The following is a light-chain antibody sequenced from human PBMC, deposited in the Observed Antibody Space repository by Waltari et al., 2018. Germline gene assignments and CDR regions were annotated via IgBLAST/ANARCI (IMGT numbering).Light chain of an antibody. V-gene: IGLV1-51*02. Sequence: QSVLPQPPSVSAAPGQRVTISCSGGRSNIGNNYVSWYRQFPETAPKLLIYEDTERPSGIAGRFSGSKSGTSATLDITGLQAGDEADYYCGTWDSSLSGAVFGGGTHLTVL. CDR3: GTWDSSLSGAV. CDR2: EDT. J-gene: IGLJ7*01. CDR1: RSNIGNNY.